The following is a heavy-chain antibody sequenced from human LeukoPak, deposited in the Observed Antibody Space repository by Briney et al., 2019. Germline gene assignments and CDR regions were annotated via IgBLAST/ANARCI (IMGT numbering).Heavy chain of an antibody. Sequence: PSETLSLTCTVSGGSISSYYWSWIRQPAGKGLEWIGRIYTSGSTNYNPSLKSRVTISVDTSKNQFSLKLSSVTAADTAVYYCARGRIAAAGTNWFDPWGRGTLVTVSS. CDR2: IYTSGST. CDR3: ARGRIAAAGTNWFDP. V-gene: IGHV4-4*07. J-gene: IGHJ5*02. CDR1: GGSISSYY. D-gene: IGHD6-13*01.